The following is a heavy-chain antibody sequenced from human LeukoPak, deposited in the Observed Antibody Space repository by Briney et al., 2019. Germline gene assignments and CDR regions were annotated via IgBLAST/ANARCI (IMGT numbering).Heavy chain of an antibody. D-gene: IGHD4-23*01. CDR3: ARGSSGHGGKTHFDY. CDR2: INPSGGST. CDR1: GYTFTNYH. Sequence: AASVTVSCKASGYTFTNYHMNWVRQAPGQGLEWMGIINPSGGSTTNAQKFQGRVIITRDMSTSTVYMELSSLRSEDTAAYYCARGSSGHGGKTHFDYWGQGTLVTVSS. V-gene: IGHV1-46*01. J-gene: IGHJ4*02.